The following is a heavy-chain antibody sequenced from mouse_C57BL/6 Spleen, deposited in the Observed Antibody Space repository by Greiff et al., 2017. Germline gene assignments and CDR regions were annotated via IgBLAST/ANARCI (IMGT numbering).Heavy chain of an antibody. V-gene: IGHV5-17*01. CDR2: ISSGSSTI. J-gene: IGHJ4*01. CDR3: ARPIYYDYDDLMDY. D-gene: IGHD2-4*01. CDR1: GFTFSDYG. Sequence: EVKLEESGGGLVKPGGSLKLSCAASGFTFSDYGMHWVRQAPEKGLEWVAYISSGSSTIYYADTVKGRFTISRDNAKNTLFLQMTSLRSEDTAMYYCARPIYYDYDDLMDYWGQGTSVTVSS.